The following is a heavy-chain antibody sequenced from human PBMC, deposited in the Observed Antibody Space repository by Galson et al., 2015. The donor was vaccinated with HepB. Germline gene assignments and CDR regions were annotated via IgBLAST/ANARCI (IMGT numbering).Heavy chain of an antibody. Sequence: SLRLSCAASGFTLSSYTVHWVRQAPGKGPEWVSSISTSSTDIYYADSVKGRFTISRDDAKNSVHLQMNSLRAEDAAVYYCARYSGYDYFFDYWGQGTQVTVSS. CDR2: ISTSSTDI. CDR3: ARYSGYDYFFDY. D-gene: IGHD5-12*01. J-gene: IGHJ4*02. CDR1: GFTLSSYT. V-gene: IGHV3-21*01.